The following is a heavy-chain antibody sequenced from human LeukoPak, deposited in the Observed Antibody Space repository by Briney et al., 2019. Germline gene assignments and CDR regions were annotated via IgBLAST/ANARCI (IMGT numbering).Heavy chain of an antibody. CDR3: ARDYIAAAGKSMDV. Sequence: SETLSLTCTVSGDSISSSPYYWGWIRQPPGKGLEWIGGIHYSGSTYYNPSLKTRVSISVDTSKNQFSLKLNSVTVADTAVYYCARDYIAAAGKSMDVWGQGTTVTVSS. V-gene: IGHV4-39*07. D-gene: IGHD6-13*01. J-gene: IGHJ6*02. CDR1: GDSISSSPYY. CDR2: IHYSGST.